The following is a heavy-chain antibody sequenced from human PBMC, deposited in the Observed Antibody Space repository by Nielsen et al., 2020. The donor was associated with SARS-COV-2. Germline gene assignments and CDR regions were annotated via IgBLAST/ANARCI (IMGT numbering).Heavy chain of an antibody. Sequence: GGSLRLSCAASGFNLTNYAMSWVRQAPGKGLKWVSTISGLGDRTYYADSVTGRLTISRGNSKNTVYLQMNSLRAEDTAIYYCAKDSSDYGDYNWFDSWGQGTLVTVSS. CDR1: GFNLTNYA. D-gene: IGHD4-17*01. J-gene: IGHJ5*01. CDR2: ISGLGDRT. V-gene: IGHV3-23*01. CDR3: AKDSSDYGDYNWFDS.